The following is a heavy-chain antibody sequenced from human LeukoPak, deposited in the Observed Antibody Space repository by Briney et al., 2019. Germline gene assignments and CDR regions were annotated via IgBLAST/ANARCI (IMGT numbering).Heavy chain of an antibody. J-gene: IGHJ6*02. V-gene: IGHV1-2*02. CDR3: VRHSIVGATSHYFAMDV. CDR2: INPNTGGT. Sequence: ASVKVSCKASGYTFTGYYMHWVRQAPGQGLEWMGWINPNTGGTNYAQKFQGRVTMTRDTSISTAYMELSRLRSDDTAVYYCVRHSIVGATSHYFAMDVWGQGTTVTVSS. D-gene: IGHD1-26*01. CDR1: GYTFTGYY.